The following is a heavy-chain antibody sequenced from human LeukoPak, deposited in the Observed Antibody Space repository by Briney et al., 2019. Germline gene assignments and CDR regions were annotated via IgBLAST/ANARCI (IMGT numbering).Heavy chain of an antibody. D-gene: IGHD1-26*01. CDR3: AKDNSGGALDY. V-gene: IGHV3-30-3*01. J-gene: IGHJ4*02. CDR1: GFTFSSYA. CDR2: ISYDGSNK. Sequence: PGGSLRLSCAASGFTFSSYAMHWVRQAPGKGLEWVAVISYDGSNKYYADSVKGRFTISRDNSKNTLYLQMNSLRAEDTAVYYCAKDNSGGALDYWGQGTLVTVSS.